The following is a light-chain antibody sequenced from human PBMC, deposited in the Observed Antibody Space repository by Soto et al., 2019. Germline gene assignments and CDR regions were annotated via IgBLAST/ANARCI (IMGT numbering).Light chain of an antibody. V-gene: IGKV3-15*01. CDR1: QSVSSN. CDR3: QQYNNLPVT. CDR2: GAS. Sequence: EIVMTQSPATLSVSPGERATLSCRASQSVSSNLAWYQQKPGRAPRLLIYGASTRATGIPARFSGSGSGTEFTLTISSLQSEDFAVYYCQQYNNLPVTFGQGTKVEIK. J-gene: IGKJ1*01.